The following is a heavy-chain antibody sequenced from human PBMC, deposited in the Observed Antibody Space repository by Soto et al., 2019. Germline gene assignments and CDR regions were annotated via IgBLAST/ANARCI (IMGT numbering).Heavy chain of an antibody. D-gene: IGHD6-25*01. CDR1: GGYVSNGDYY. Sequence: SETLSLTCTVSGGYVSNGDYYWSWLRQPPGKGPEWIGHIYNRGSTNYNPSLKSRVTISVDTSKNQFSLKLSYVTAADTAVYYCGAAPNRDLFDYWGQGALGTVSS. CDR3: GAAPNRDLFDY. V-gene: IGHV4-61*08. CDR2: IYNRGST. J-gene: IGHJ4*02.